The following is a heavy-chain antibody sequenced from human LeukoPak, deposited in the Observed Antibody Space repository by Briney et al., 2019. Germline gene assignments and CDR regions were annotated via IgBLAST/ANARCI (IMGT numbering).Heavy chain of an antibody. V-gene: IGHV4-59*08. Sequence: SETLSLTCTVSGGSMSSNYWSWIRLPPGKGLEWIGYIYYSGSTDYNPSLKSRVSISVATSKNQFSLSLGSVTAADTAVYYCARHGGISSGAFDIWGQGTMVTISS. CDR3: ARHGGISSGAFDI. J-gene: IGHJ3*02. CDR1: GGSMSSNY. D-gene: IGHD6-19*01. CDR2: IYYSGST.